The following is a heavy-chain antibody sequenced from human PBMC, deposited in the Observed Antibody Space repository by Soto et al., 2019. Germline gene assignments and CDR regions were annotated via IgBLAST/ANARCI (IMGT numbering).Heavy chain of an antibody. CDR1: GFTFSSYV. J-gene: IGHJ5*02. CDR3: ARESNPVEGFDP. CDR2: IWYDGSNK. D-gene: IGHD4-4*01. Sequence: TGGSLRLSCAASGFTFSSYVMHWVRQAPGKGLEWVAVIWYDGSNKYYADSVKGRFTISRDNSKNTLYLQMNSLRAEDTAVYYCARESNPVEGFDPWGQGTLVTVSS. V-gene: IGHV3-33*01.